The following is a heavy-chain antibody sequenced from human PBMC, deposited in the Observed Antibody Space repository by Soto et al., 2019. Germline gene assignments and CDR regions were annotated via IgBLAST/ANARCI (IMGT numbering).Heavy chain of an antibody. D-gene: IGHD2-2*01. CDR1: GGTFSSYA. CDR2: IIPIFGTA. V-gene: IGHV1-69*01. J-gene: IGHJ6*02. Sequence: QVQLVQSGAEVKKPGSSVKVSCKASGGTFSSYAISWVRQATGHGLEWMGGIIPIFGTANYAQKFQGRVTITAAESTSTAYMEVSSLRSEDTAGYYCASGWVVPAAMLRTYYYGMDVWGQGTAVTVS. CDR3: ASGWVVPAAMLRTYYYGMDV.